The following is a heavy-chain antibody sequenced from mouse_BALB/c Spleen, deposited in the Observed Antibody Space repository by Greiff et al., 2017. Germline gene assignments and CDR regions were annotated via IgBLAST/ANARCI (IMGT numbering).Heavy chain of an antibody. Sequence: EVKLQESGAELVKPGASVKLSCTASGFNIKDTYMHWVKQRPEQGLEWIGRIDPANGNTKYDPKFQGKATITADTSSNTAYLQLSSLTSEDTAVYYCAYGSGAYWGQGTLVTVSA. J-gene: IGHJ3*01. CDR1: GFNIKDTY. CDR3: AYGSGAY. V-gene: IGHV14-3*02. D-gene: IGHD1-1*01. CDR2: IDPANGNT.